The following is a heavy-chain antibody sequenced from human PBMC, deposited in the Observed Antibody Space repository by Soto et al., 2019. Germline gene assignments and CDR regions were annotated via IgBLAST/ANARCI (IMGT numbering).Heavy chain of an antibody. CDR3: ARPLWRDDYNWGYFDL. J-gene: IGHJ2*01. CDR2: ISYDGSNK. CDR1: GFTFSSYA. D-gene: IGHD4-4*01. V-gene: IGHV3-30-3*01. Sequence: GALRLSCAASGFTFSSYAMHWVRQAPGKGLEWVAVISYDGSNKYYADSVKGRFTISRDNSKNTLYLQMNSLRAEDTAVYYCARPLWRDDYNWGYFDLWGRGTLVTVSS.